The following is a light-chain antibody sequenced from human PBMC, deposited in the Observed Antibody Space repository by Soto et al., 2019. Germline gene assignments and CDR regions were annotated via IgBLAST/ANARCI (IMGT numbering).Light chain of an antibody. Sequence: EIVMTQSPGTLSLSPGERATLSCRASQSVSSRLAWYQQKPGQAPRLLISGASSRATGIPDRFSGSGSGTDFTLTISRLEHEDFALYYCQHYVGGSTITFGQGTRLEIK. CDR2: GAS. J-gene: IGKJ5*01. V-gene: IGKV3-20*01. CDR1: QSVSSR. CDR3: QHYVGGSTIT.